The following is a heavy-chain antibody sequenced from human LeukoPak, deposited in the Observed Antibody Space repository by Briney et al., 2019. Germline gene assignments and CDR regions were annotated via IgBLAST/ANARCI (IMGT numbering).Heavy chain of an antibody. J-gene: IGHJ5*02. Sequence: PSETLSLTCTVSGGSISSYYWSWIRQPPGKGLEWIGYIYYSGSTNYNPSLKSRVTISVDTSKNQFSLKLSSVTAADTAVYYCARHGDRVAAAGTRITRNWFDPWGQGTLVTVSS. CDR3: ARHGDRVAAAGTRITRNWFDP. CDR2: IYYSGST. D-gene: IGHD6-13*01. CDR1: GGSISSYY. V-gene: IGHV4-59*08.